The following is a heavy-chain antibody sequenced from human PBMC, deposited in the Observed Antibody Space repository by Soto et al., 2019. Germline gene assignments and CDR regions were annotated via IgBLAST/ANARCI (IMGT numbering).Heavy chain of an antibody. V-gene: IGHV3-66*01. CDR3: ARDLYFDY. J-gene: IGHJ4*02. Sequence: EVQLVESGGGLVQPGGSLRLSCAASGFTVTSHYMSWVRQAPGKGLEWVSVIYSGGSTYYAVSVKGRFTISRDNSKNPLYLQMNSLRAEDTAVYYCARDLYFDYWGQGTLVTVSS. CDR1: GFTVTSHY. CDR2: IYSGGST.